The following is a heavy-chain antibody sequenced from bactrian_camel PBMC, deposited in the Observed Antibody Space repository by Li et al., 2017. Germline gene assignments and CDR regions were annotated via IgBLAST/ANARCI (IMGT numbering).Heavy chain of an antibody. CDR2: RDSDGNT. V-gene: IGHV3S57*01. Sequence: QLVESGGESVQAGGSLRLPCTASGAIFNSYVLGWHREGEGIAARDSDGNTAYADSVKGRFTISRDNAKNTLYLQMNRLKTEDTAMYYCVNGASDVGYNYWGQGTQVTVS. CDR1: GAIFNSYV. J-gene: IGHJ4*01. D-gene: IGHD3*01. CDR3: VNGASDVGYNY.